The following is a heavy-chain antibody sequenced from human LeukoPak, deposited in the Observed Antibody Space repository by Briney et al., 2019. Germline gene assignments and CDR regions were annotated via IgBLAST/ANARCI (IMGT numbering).Heavy chain of an antibody. V-gene: IGHV3-48*04. J-gene: IGHJ3*02. Sequence: HAGGSLRLSCAASGFTFGSYSMNWVRQAPGKGLEWVSYISSSSSTIYYADSVKGRFTISRDNAKNSLYLQMNSLRAEDTAVYYCAREGDYDFWTSSGAFDIWGQGTMVTVSS. D-gene: IGHD3-3*01. CDR1: GFTFGSYS. CDR3: AREGDYDFWTSSGAFDI. CDR2: ISSSSSTI.